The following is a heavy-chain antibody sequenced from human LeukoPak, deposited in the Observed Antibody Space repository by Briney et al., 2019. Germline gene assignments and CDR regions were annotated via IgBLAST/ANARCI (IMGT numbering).Heavy chain of an antibody. J-gene: IGHJ4*02. CDR1: GYTFTSYG. Sequence: GASVKVSCKASGYTFTSYGISWVRQAPGQGLEWMGWISAYNGNTNYAQKLQGRVTMTTDTSTSTAYMELRSLRSDDTAVYYCARDYYDSSGPFGTISSYWGQGTLVTVSS. D-gene: IGHD3-22*01. V-gene: IGHV1-18*01. CDR3: ARDYYDSSGPFGTISSY. CDR2: ISAYNGNT.